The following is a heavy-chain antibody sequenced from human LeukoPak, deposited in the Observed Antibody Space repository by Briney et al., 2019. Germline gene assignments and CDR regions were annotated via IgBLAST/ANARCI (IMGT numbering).Heavy chain of an antibody. V-gene: IGHV3-7*01. D-gene: IGHD5-18*01. CDR2: INPDGNKK. CDR3: ARDLAYSRLDY. Sequence: GGSLRLSCAASAFTFSSYAMSWVRQAPGKGLEWVASINPDGNKKYSADSVKGRFTISRDNAENSLYLQMNSLRVEDTAFYYCARDLAYSRLDYWGQGMLVTVSS. J-gene: IGHJ4*02. CDR1: AFTFSSYA.